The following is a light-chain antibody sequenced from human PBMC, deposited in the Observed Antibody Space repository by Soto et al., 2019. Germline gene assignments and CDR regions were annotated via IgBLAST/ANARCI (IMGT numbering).Light chain of an antibody. CDR3: QQYNSYPLT. V-gene: IGKV3-20*01. CDR1: QSVSSSN. Sequence: EIVLTQSPGTLSLSPGARATLSCRASQSVSSSNLAWYQQKPGQAPRLLIYGASSRATGIPDRFSGSGSGTDFTLTISSLQPEDFATYYCQQYNSYPLTFGQGTRLEI. CDR2: GAS. J-gene: IGKJ5*01.